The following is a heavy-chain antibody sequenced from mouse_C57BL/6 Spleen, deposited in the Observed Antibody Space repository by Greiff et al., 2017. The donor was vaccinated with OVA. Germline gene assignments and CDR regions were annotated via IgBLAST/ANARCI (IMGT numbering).Heavy chain of an antibody. Sequence: VQLQQPGAELVKPGASVKLSCKASGYTFTSYWMHWVKQRPGQGLEWIGEIDPSDSYTNYNQKFKGKATLTVDKSSSTAYMQLSSLTSEDSAVYYCAFYDGYYPAYWGQGTTLTVSS. CDR2: IDPSDSYT. D-gene: IGHD2-3*01. CDR3: AFYDGYYPAY. V-gene: IGHV1-69*02. CDR1: GYTFTSYW. J-gene: IGHJ2*01.